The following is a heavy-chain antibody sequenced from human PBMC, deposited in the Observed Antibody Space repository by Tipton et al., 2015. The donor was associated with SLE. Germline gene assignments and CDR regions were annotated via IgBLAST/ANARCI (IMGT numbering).Heavy chain of an antibody. D-gene: IGHD2-8*02. V-gene: IGHV4-4*02. CDR1: GGSISSSNW. CDR2: IYHSGSA. CDR3: ARDVGGYNTGWFPYYFDY. Sequence: TLSLTCAVSGGSISSSNWWTWVRQSPDKGLEWIGEIYHSGSATYNPSLESRVTISVDTSKNQFSLNLTSVTAADTAVYYCARDVGGYNTGWFPYYFDYWGQGTLVTVSS. J-gene: IGHJ4*02.